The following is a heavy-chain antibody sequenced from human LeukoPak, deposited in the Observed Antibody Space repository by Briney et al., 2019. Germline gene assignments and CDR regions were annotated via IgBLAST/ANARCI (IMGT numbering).Heavy chain of an antibody. V-gene: IGHV4-61*01. Sequence: SETLSLTCTVSGGSISSGSYYWSWIRQPPGKGLEWIGYVYYSGSTHYNPSLKSRVTISVDTSKSQFSLRLSSVTAADTAVYYCASAIFVENAFDIWGQGTMVTVSS. CDR3: ASAIFVENAFDI. CDR1: GGSISSGSYY. CDR2: VYYSGST. D-gene: IGHD3-3*01. J-gene: IGHJ3*02.